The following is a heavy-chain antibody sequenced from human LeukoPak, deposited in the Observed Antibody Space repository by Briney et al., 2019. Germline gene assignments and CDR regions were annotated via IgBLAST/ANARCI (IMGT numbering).Heavy chain of an antibody. D-gene: IGHD6-19*01. J-gene: IGHJ6*03. Sequence: PGGSLRLSCAASGFTFSSYSMNWVRQAPGKGLEWVSSITRSSYIYYADSVRGRFTISRDNSKNTLYLQMNSLRAEDTAVYFCAKGSKAVLFTRDHYMDVWGKGTTVTISS. CDR1: GFTFSSYS. CDR2: ITRSSYI. CDR3: AKGSKAVLFTRDHYMDV. V-gene: IGHV3-21*01.